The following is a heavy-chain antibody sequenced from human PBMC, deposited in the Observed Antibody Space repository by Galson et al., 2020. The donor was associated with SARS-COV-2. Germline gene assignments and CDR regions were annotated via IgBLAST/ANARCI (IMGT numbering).Heavy chain of an antibody. CDR2: VYLSGTT. Sequence: SETLSLTCTVSGYSVSTTTYWGWVRQPPGRGLEWIGSVYLSGTTYSNPSLKSRLTISVDTSKNQFSLRLDSVTAADTALYYCARQGVNMIVLVTVPGWYFDLWGRGTLVTVSS. V-gene: IGHV4-38-2*02. J-gene: IGHJ2*01. CDR3: ARQGVNMIVLVTVPGWYFDL. CDR1: GYSVSTTTY. D-gene: IGHD3-22*01.